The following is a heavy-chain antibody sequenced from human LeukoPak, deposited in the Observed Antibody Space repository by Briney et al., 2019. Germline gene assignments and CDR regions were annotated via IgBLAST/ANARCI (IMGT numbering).Heavy chain of an antibody. CDR1: GYTFTSYG. J-gene: IGHJ6*02. CDR2: ISAYNGNT. V-gene: IGHV1-18*01. D-gene: IGHD3-10*01. Sequence: ASVKVSCKASGYTFTSYGISWVRQAPGQGLEWMGWISAYNGNTNYAQKLQGRVTMTTDTSTSTAYMELRSLRSDDTAVYYCARRSGGRQAGVWGMDVWGQGTTVTVSS. CDR3: ARRSGGRQAGVWGMDV.